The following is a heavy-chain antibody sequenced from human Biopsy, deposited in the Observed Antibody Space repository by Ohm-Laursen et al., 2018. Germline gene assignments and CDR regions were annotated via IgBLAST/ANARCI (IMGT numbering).Heavy chain of an antibody. CDR3: ARNTGWYGDLYYFDY. V-gene: IGHV1-46*01. D-gene: IGHD6-19*01. J-gene: IGHJ4*02. CDR1: GYSFTSYY. Sequence: SVTVSCKTSGYSFTSYYMHWVRQAPGHGLEWLGMINPSGSTTSYPQIFQGRVTMTRDTSKSTVYMELSSLRSADTAVYFCARNTGWYGDLYYFDYWGQGTLVTVSS. CDR2: INPSGSTT.